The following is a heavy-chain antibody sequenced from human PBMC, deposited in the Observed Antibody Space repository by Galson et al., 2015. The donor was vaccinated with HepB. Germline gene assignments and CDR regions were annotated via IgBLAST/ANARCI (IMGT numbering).Heavy chain of an antibody. Sequence: TLSLTCTVSGGSISSGSYYWSWIRQPAGKGLEWIGRIYTSGSTNYNPSLKSRVTMSVDTSKNQFSLKLSSVTAADTAVYYCARDLFYWGQGTLVTVSS. CDR2: IYTSGST. V-gene: IGHV4-61*02. CDR3: ARDLFY. J-gene: IGHJ4*02. CDR1: GGSISSGSYY.